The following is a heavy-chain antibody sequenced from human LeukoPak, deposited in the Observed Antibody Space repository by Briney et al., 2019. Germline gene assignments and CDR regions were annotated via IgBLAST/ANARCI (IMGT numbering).Heavy chain of an antibody. Sequence: SVKVSCKASGGTFSSYGISWVRQAPGQGLEWMGGIIPIFGTANYAQKFQGRVTITADESTSTAYMELSSLRPEDTAVYYCASGVYYDSSGYSFEYWGQGTLVTVSS. V-gene: IGHV1-69*13. D-gene: IGHD3-22*01. J-gene: IGHJ4*02. CDR3: ASGVYYDSSGYSFEY. CDR1: GGTFSSYG. CDR2: IIPIFGTA.